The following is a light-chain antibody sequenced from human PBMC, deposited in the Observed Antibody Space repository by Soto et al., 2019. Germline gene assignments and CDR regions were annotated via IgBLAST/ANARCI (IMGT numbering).Light chain of an antibody. Sequence: EIVMTQSPATLSVSPGERATLSCRASQSVSSNLAWYQQKPGQAPSLLIYGASTRATGIPARFSGSGSGTDFTLTISRLQSEDFAVYYCQQYKNWPRTFGQGTKVEIK. CDR1: QSVSSN. J-gene: IGKJ1*01. CDR2: GAS. V-gene: IGKV3-15*01. CDR3: QQYKNWPRT.